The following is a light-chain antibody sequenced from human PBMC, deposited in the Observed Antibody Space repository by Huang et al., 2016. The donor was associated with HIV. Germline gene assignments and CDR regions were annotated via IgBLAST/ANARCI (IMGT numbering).Light chain of an antibody. CDR1: QSVNSY. J-gene: IGKJ2*01. CDR3: QQRNDWYT. CDR2: DAS. Sequence: EIVLTQSPATLSLSPGERATLSCRASQSVNSYLAWYQQKPGQAPRRLIYDASNRATGIPARFSGSGSGTDFTLTISSLEPEDFAVYYCQQRNDWYTFGQGTKLEIK. V-gene: IGKV3-11*01.